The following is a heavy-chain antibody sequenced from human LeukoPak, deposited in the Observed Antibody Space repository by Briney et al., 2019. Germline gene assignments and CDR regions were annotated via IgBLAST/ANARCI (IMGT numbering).Heavy chain of an antibody. J-gene: IGHJ6*03. CDR2: IYYSGST. V-gene: IGHV4-59*01. CDR1: GGSISSYY. D-gene: IGHD4-17*01. Sequence: SETLSLTCTVSGGSISSYYWSWIRQPPGKGLEWIGYIYYSGSTNYNPSLKSRVTISVDTSKNQFSLKLSSVTAADTAVYYCARVPYGDCYYYYMDVWGKGTTVTVSS. CDR3: ARVPYGDCYYYYMDV.